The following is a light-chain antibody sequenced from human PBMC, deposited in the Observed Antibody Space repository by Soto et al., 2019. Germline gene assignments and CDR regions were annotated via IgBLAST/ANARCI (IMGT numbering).Light chain of an antibody. V-gene: IGKV3-11*01. Sequence: EIVLTQSPDTLSSSPGERATLSCRASQSVSSYLVWYQQKPGQAPGLLIYDASNRATGIPARFSGSGPGTDFTLTSSSLEPEDFAVYYCQQRSNWPYTFGQGTKLEIK. CDR2: DAS. CDR1: QSVSSY. J-gene: IGKJ2*01. CDR3: QQRSNWPYT.